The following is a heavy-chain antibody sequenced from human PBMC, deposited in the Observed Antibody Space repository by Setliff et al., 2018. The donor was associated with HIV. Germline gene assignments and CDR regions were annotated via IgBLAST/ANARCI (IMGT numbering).Heavy chain of an antibody. Sequence: SETLSLTCAVSGGYISSTKWWSWVRQPPGKGLEWIGEICHSGSANYNPSLRSRVNMSIDTSTRQFSLNLTSVTAADTAVYYCARQSLLGKIAVAAYDYWGQGTLVTVSS. CDR1: GGYISSTKW. V-gene: IGHV4-4*02. CDR3: ARQSLLGKIAVAAYDY. D-gene: IGHD6-19*01. CDR2: ICHSGSA. J-gene: IGHJ4*02.